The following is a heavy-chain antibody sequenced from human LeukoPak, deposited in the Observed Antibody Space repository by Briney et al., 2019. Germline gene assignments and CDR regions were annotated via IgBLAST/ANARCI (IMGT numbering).Heavy chain of an antibody. V-gene: IGHV3-30*02. Sequence: GGSLRLSCAASGFTFSSNGMHWVRQAPGKGLEWVTFIQYDGSKKYYADSVKGRFTISRDNSKNTLYLEMNSLRAEDTAVYYCAKDLGSYYDYWGQGTLVTVSS. CDR1: GFTFSSNG. D-gene: IGHD3-10*01. J-gene: IGHJ4*02. CDR3: AKDLGSYYDY. CDR2: IQYDGSKK.